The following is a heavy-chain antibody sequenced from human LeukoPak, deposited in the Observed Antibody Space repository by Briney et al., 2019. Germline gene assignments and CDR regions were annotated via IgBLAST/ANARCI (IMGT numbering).Heavy chain of an antibody. V-gene: IGHV1-18*01. CDR1: GYTVTIYG. CDR3: ARVGYYDILTGYYTP. D-gene: IGHD3-9*01. Sequence: ASVKVSCKASGYTVTIYGISWVRQAPGQGLEWMGWISAYNGNTNYAQKFQGRVTMTTDTSTSTAYMELRSLRSDDTAVYYCARVGYYDILTGYYTPWGQGTLVTVSS. J-gene: IGHJ5*02. CDR2: ISAYNGNT.